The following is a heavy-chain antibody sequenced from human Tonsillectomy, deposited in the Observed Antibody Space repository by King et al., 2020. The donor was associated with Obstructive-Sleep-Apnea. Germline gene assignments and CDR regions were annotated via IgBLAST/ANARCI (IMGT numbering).Heavy chain of an antibody. Sequence: VQLQESGPGLVKPSETLSLTCTVSGGSISSYYWSWIRQPPGKGLEWIGYIYYSGSTNYNPSLKSRVTISVDTSKNKFSLKLSSVTAADTAEFYCSRGLAMAPFDYWGQGTLVTVSS. V-gene: IGHV4-59*01. CDR1: GGSISSYY. D-gene: IGHD6-19*01. CDR2: IYYSGST. J-gene: IGHJ4*02. CDR3: SRGLAMAPFDY.